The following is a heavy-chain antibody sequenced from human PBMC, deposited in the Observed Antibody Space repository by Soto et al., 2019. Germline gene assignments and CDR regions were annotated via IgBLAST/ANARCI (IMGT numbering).Heavy chain of an antibody. V-gene: IGHV4-39*07. Sequence: PSETLSLTCTVSGSSVSSSSYYWGWIRQPPGKGLEWIGSIYYSGITYYNPSLKSRVTISVDTSKNQFSLKLSSVTAADTAVYYCARDRVYYGSGSYYNGFDDWGQGTLVTVSS. CDR3: ARDRVYYGSGSYYNGFDD. D-gene: IGHD3-10*01. CDR1: GSSVSSSSYY. J-gene: IGHJ4*02. CDR2: IYYSGIT.